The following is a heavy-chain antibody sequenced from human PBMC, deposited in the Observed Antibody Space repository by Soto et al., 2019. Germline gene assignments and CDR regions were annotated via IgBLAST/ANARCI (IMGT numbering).Heavy chain of an antibody. CDR2: ISAYNGNT. V-gene: IGHV1-18*01. CDR1: GNTVPNYA. J-gene: IGHJ4*02. D-gene: IGHD3-9*01. CDR3: ARDGDYDILTGYYDY. Sequence: ASAKVSCKASGNTVPNYAIHWVRQAPGQGLEWMGWISAYNGNTKYAQKIQGRVTMTTDTSTSTAYMELRSLRSDDTAVYYCARDGDYDILTGYYDYWGQGTLVTVSS.